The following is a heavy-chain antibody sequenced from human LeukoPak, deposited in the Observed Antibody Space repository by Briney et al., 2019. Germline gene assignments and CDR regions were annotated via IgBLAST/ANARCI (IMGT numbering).Heavy chain of an antibody. D-gene: IGHD2-21*01. V-gene: IGHV4-39*01. CDR3: ARGGDSLYGMDV. CDR1: GGSISSSSYY. J-gene: IGHJ6*02. Sequence: PSETLSLTCTVSGGSISSSSYYWGWIRQPPGKGLEWIGSIYYSGSTYYNPSLKSRVTISVDTSKNQFSLKLSSVTAADTAVYYCARGGDSLYGMDVWGQGTTVTVSS. CDR2: IYYSGST.